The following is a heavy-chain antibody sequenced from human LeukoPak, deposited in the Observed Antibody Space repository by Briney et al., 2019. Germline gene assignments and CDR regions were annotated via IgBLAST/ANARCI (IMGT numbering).Heavy chain of an antibody. V-gene: IGHV3-33*06. Sequence: PGKSLRLSCAASGFIFGDYGMKWIRQAPGKGLEWVALIWYDGTNQYYADSVKGRFTISRDNSKNTLYRQVSSLIPDDRGVYYCAKSPRDSESFYYYRDVWGKGTTVTVSS. J-gene: IGHJ6*03. CDR2: IWYDGTNQ. D-gene: IGHD1-14*01. CDR1: GFIFGDYG. CDR3: AKSPRDSESFYYYRDV.